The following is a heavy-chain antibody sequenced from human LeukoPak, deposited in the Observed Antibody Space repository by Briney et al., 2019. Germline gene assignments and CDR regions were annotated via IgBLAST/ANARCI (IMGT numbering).Heavy chain of an antibody. CDR1: GGTFSSYA. Sequence: SVKVSCKASGGTFSSYAISWVRQAPGQGLEWMGGIIPIFGTANYAQKFQGRVTITADESTSTAYMELSSLRSEDTAVYYCARVGPFTMIVHDAFDIWGQGTMVTVSS. CDR2: IIPIFGTA. V-gene: IGHV1-69*13. D-gene: IGHD3-22*01. CDR3: ARVGPFTMIVHDAFDI. J-gene: IGHJ3*02.